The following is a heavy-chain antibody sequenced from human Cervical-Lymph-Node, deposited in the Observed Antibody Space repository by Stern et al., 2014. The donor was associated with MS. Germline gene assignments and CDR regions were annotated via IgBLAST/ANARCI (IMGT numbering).Heavy chain of an antibody. CDR3: ARRDKSDY. CDR2: ITPNSGAT. V-gene: IGHV1-2*06. CDR1: GHTFTDYY. Sequence: VQLVESGAEVKKPGASVKVSCKTSGHTFTDYYVHWGRQAPGQGLEWMGRITPNSGATNYAQKFQGRVPMTRDTSISTASMELSKLTSDDTAVYYCARRDKSDYWGQGTLVTVST. D-gene: IGHD5-24*01. J-gene: IGHJ4*02.